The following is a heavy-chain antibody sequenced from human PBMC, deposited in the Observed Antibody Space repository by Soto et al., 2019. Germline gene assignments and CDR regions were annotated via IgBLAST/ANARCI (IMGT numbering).Heavy chain of an antibody. CDR3: VRGGGGGLFDP. V-gene: IGHV3-11*06. Sequence: KPGGSLRLSGAGSAFTFGDSSNSCIRQAPGKGLEWLSYISPGSRYPAYADSVKGRFTISRDNAKRSLYLQMMSLTAEDTAIYYCVRGGGGGLFDPWGQGTMVTVSS. J-gene: IGHJ5*02. D-gene: IGHD2-15*01. CDR1: AFTFGDSS. CDR2: ISPGSRYP.